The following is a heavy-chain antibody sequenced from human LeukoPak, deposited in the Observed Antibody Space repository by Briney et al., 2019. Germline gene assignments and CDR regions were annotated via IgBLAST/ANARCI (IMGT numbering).Heavy chain of an antibody. CDR3: ARQFEQWLVPGEFDY. Sequence: SETLSLTCAVSGYSISSGYYWGWIRPPPGKGLEWIGSIYHSGSTYYNPSLKSRVTISVDTSKNKFSLKLSSVTAADTAVYYCARQFEQWLVPGEFDYWGQGTLVTVSS. J-gene: IGHJ4*02. CDR1: GYSISSGYY. V-gene: IGHV4-38-2*01. D-gene: IGHD6-19*01. CDR2: IYHSGST.